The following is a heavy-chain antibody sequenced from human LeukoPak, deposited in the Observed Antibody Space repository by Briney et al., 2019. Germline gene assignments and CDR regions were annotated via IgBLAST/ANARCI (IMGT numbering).Heavy chain of an antibody. CDR2: IYYSGST. V-gene: IGHV4-59*01. D-gene: IGHD1-20*01. CDR3: ARDRTYNWII. CDR1: GGSISSYH. J-gene: IGHJ4*02. Sequence: SETLSLTCTVSGGSISSYHWSWIRQPPGKGLEWIGYIYYSGSTNYNPSLKSRVTTSVDTSKNQFSLKLSSVTAADTAVYYCARDRTYNWIIWGQGTLVTVSS.